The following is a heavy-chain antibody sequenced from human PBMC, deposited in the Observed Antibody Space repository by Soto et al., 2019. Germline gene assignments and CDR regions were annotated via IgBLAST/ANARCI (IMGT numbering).Heavy chain of an antibody. V-gene: IGHV3-49*04. CDR2: IRSKAYGGTT. Sequence: PGGSLRLSCTASGFTFGDYAMSWVRQAPGKGLEWVGFIRSKAYGGTTEYAASVKGRFTISRDDSKSIAYLQMNSLKTEDTAVYYCTIYYYDSSGYFPLDHWGQGTLVTVSS. CDR1: GFTFGDYA. D-gene: IGHD3-22*01. J-gene: IGHJ5*02. CDR3: TIYYYDSSGYFPLDH.